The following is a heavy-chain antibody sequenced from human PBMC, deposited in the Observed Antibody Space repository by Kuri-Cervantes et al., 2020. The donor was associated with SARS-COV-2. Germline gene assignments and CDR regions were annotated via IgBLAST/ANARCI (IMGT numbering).Heavy chain of an antibody. CDR2: ISSSSSYI. CDR3: AKDRWWELLY. D-gene: IGHD1-26*01. CDR1: GFTFSSYS. J-gene: IGHJ4*02. V-gene: IGHV3-21*01. Sequence: GESLKISCAASGFTFSSYSMNRVRQAPGKGLEWVSSISSSSSYIYYADSVKGRFTISRDNSKNTLYLQMNSLRAEDTAVYYCAKDRWWELLYWGQGTLVTVSS.